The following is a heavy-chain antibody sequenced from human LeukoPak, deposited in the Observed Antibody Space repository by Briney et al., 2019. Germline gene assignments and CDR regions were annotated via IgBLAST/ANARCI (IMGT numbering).Heavy chain of an antibody. D-gene: IGHD6-6*01. Sequence: PSQTLSLTCAISGDSVSSNSAAWHSIRQSPSRVLEWLERKYYRSKWYNDYAVSVKSRITINAHTSKNQFSLQLNSVTPEDTAVYYCARVTIAAPRGFDFWGQGTLVTGSS. CDR1: GDSVSSNSAA. CDR2: KYYRSKWYN. J-gene: IGHJ4*02. V-gene: IGHV6-1*01. CDR3: ARVTIAAPRGFDF.